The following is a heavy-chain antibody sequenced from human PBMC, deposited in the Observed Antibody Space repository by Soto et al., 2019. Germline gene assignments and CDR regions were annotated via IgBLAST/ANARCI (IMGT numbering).Heavy chain of an antibody. CDR1: GFTFSSYA. CDR2: ISGSGDNT. V-gene: IGHV3-23*01. CDR3: AIDLGTGDFWSAYYTDSYMDF. D-gene: IGHD3-3*01. Sequence: EVQLLESGGGLVQPGGSLRLSCAASGFTFSSYALNWFLQAPGQGLDWVSVISGSGDNTYYADSVKGRFTISRDNSKNTLYLQMNSVRAEDTAVYYCAIDLGTGDFWSAYYTDSYMDFWGKGTTVTVSS. J-gene: IGHJ6*03.